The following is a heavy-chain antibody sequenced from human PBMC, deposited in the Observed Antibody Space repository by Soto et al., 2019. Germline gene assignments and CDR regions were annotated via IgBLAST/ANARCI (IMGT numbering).Heavy chain of an antibody. Sequence: GGSLRQSGTFSAFAIGGHALHWLSQTPGKGLVWVAVISNDGSHEYYADSVKGRFTISRDNSKNTLYLQMDSLRVEDTAVYYWARVMWLVTYYYYAMAGRGQGTKVTVSS. CDR2: ISNDGSHE. CDR3: ARVMWLVTYYYYAMAG. CDR1: AFAIGGHA. D-gene: IGHD6-19*01. V-gene: IGHV3-30*04. J-gene: IGHJ6*02.